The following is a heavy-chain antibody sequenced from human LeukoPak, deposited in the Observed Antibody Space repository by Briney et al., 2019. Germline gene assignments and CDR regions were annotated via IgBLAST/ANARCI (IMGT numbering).Heavy chain of an antibody. D-gene: IGHD2-2*01. Sequence: GASVKVSCKASGGTFSSYAISWVRQAPGQGLEWMGGIIPIFGTANYAQKFQGRVTMTRDTSISTAYMELSRLRSDDTAVYYCASTAAEDAFDIWGQGTMVTVSS. CDR2: IIPIFGTA. CDR3: ASTAAEDAFDI. J-gene: IGHJ3*02. CDR1: GGTFSSYA. V-gene: IGHV1-69*05.